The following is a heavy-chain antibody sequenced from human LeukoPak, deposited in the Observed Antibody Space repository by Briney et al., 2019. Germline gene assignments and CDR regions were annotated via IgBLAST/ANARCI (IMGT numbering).Heavy chain of an antibody. Sequence: SETLSLTCAVSGYSISSSNWWGWIRQPPGKGLEWIGYIYYSGSTNYNPSLKSRVTISVDTSKNQFSLKLSSVTAADTAVYYCARDSLYSNYNWFDPWGQGTLVTVSS. CDR3: ARDSLYSNYNWFDP. V-gene: IGHV4-28*03. CDR2: IYYSGST. J-gene: IGHJ5*02. D-gene: IGHD4-11*01. CDR1: GYSISSSNW.